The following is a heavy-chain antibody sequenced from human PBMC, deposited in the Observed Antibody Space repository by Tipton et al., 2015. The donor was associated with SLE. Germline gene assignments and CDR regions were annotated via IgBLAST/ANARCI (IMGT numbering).Heavy chain of an antibody. Sequence: GLVKPSETLSLTCTVSGGSIGSSSYYWGWIRQPPGKGLEWIGSIYYSGSTYYNPSLKSRVTISVDTSKNQFSLKLSSVTAADTAVYYCARDDEGSSYYDFWSVYVWAIWGQGTMVTVSS. V-gene: IGHV4-39*07. CDR1: GGSIGSSSYY. D-gene: IGHD3-3*01. CDR2: IYYSGST. J-gene: IGHJ3*02. CDR3: ARDDEGSSYYDFWSVYVWAI.